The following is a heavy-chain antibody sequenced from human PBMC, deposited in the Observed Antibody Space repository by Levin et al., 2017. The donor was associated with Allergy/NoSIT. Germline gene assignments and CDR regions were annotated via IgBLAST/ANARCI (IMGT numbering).Heavy chain of an antibody. J-gene: IGHJ3*02. Sequence: KPSETLSLTCTVSGGSVSSGSYYWSWIRQPPGKGLEWIGYIYYTGSTNYNPSLKSRVTISADTSKNQFSLKLSSVTAADTAVYFCARDPVWAVAFDIWGQGTMVTVSS. D-gene: IGHD7-27*01. CDR3: ARDPVWAVAFDI. CDR1: GGSVSSGSYY. CDR2: IYYTGST. V-gene: IGHV4-61*01.